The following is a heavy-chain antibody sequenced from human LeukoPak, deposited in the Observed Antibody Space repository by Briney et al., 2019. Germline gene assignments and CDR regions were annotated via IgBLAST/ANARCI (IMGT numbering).Heavy chain of an antibody. CDR2: IT. D-gene: IGHD3-22*01. J-gene: IGHJ4*02. V-gene: IGHV3-23*01. Sequence: GGTLRLSCAASGFTFRSFAMNWVRQAPGKGLECVSAITKYADSVKGRFTISRDNSKNTLYLQMNSLRAEDTAVYYCAKERRYYDSSGYFDYWGQGTLVTVSS. CDR1: GFTFRSFA. CDR3: AKERRYYDSSGYFDY.